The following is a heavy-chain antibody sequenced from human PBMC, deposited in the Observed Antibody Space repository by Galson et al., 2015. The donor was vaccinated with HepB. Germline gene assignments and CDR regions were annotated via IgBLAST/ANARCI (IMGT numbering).Heavy chain of an antibody. CDR1: GYTFTTYY. CDR2: INPGGGST. CDR3: ARDPKSVYCSSTSCYRGTFDY. Sequence: SVKVSCKASGYTFTTYYIHWVRQAPGQGLEWMGIINPGGGSTSYAQKFQGRVTMTRDTSTSTVYMELSSLRSEGTAVYYCARDPKSVYCSSTSCYRGTFDYWGQGTLVTVSS. J-gene: IGHJ4*02. V-gene: IGHV1-46*01. D-gene: IGHD2-2*01.